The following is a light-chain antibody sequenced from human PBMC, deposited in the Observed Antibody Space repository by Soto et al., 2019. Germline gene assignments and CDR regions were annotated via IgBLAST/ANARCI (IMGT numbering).Light chain of an antibody. J-gene: IGLJ1*01. CDR1: SSDIGSYNR. CDR3: NSFTTGSTYV. CDR2: EVN. V-gene: IGLV2-18*02. Sequence: QSALTQPASVSGSPGPSITLSCTGTSSDIGSYNRVSWYQQPPGTAPQLIIYEVNNQPSGVPDRFSGSKSGNAASLTISGLQAEDEADYYCNSFTTGSTYVFGTGTELTVL.